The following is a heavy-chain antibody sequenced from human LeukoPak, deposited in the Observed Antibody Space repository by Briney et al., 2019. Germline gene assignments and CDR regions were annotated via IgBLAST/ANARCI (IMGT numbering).Heavy chain of an antibody. CDR2: ISSNSDYK. Sequence: PGGSLRLSCVASGFSLSSYSMNWVRQAPGKGLEWVSSISSNSDYKYYADSVKGRSTISRDNPRNSLDLQITSLRAEDTAVYYCARGGDYRFDYWGQGTLVTVSS. D-gene: IGHD4-17*01. V-gene: IGHV3-21*04. CDR3: ARGGDYRFDY. J-gene: IGHJ4*02. CDR1: GFSLSSYS.